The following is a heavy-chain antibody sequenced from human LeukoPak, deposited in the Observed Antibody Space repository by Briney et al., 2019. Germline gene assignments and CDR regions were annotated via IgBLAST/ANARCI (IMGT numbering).Heavy chain of an antibody. CDR3: ARVRVVAATFDY. CDR1: GGSISSGGYY. Sequence: PSETLSLTCTVSGGSISSGGYYWSWIRQHPGKGLEWIGYIYYSGSTYYNPSLRSRVTISVDTSKNQFSPKLSSVTAADTAVYYCARVRVVAATFDYWGQGTLVTVSS. V-gene: IGHV4-31*03. CDR2: IYYSGST. J-gene: IGHJ4*02. D-gene: IGHD2-15*01.